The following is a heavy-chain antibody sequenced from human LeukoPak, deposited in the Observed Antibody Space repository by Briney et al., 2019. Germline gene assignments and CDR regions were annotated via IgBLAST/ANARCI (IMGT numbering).Heavy chain of an antibody. CDR2: ISGSGGST. CDR1: GFTFSSYA. CDR3: ARGYSDWLR. D-gene: IGHD4-11*01. V-gene: IGHV3-23*01. J-gene: IGHJ4*02. Sequence: GGSLRLSCAASGFTFSSYAMSWVRQAPGRGLEWLSAISGSGGSTYYADSVKGRFTISRDNSKNTLYLQMNSLRAEDTAVYYCARGYSDWLRWGQGTQVTVSS.